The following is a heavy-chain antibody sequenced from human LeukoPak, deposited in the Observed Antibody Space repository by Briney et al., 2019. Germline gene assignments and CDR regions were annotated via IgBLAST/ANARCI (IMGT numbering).Heavy chain of an antibody. J-gene: IGHJ6*03. D-gene: IGHD3-3*01. Sequence: SETLSLTCTVSGGSISSYYWSWIRQPAGKGLERIWRIYTSGRTNYNPSLKSRVTMSVDTSKNQFSLKLSSVTAADTAVYYCARLKPNYDFWSGENYMDVLGKGTTVTVSS. V-gene: IGHV4-4*07. CDR1: GGSISSYY. CDR2: IYTSGRT. CDR3: ARLKPNYDFWSGENYMDV.